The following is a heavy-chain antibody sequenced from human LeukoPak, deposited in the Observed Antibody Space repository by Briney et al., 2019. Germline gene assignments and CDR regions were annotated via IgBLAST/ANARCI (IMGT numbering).Heavy chain of an antibody. CDR1: GGTFSSYA. V-gene: IGHV1-69*13. J-gene: IGHJ4*02. CDR3: ARAGLEPKLRLFDS. CDR2: IIPIFGTA. Sequence: SVKVSCKAPGGTFSSYAISWVRQAPGQGLEWMGGIIPIFGTANYAQKFQGRVTITADESTSTAYMELSSLRSEDTAVYYCARAGLEPKLRLFDSWGQGTLVTVSS. D-gene: IGHD1-1*01.